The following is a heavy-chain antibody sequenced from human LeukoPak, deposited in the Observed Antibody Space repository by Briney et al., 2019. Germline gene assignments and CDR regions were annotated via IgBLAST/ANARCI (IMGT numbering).Heavy chain of an antibody. Sequence: GGSLRLSCAASGFTFSSYGMHWVRQAPGKGLEWVAFIRYDGSNKYYADSVKGRFTISRDNSKNTLYLQMNSLRAEDTAVYFCAKGSRDGYNSGVYWGQGTLVTVPS. J-gene: IGHJ4*02. D-gene: IGHD5-24*01. CDR3: AKGSRDGYNSGVY. CDR1: GFTFSSYG. V-gene: IGHV3-30*02. CDR2: IRYDGSNK.